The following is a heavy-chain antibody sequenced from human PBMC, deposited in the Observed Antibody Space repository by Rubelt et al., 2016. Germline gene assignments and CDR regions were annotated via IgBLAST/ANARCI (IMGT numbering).Heavy chain of an antibody. J-gene: IGHJ3*02. CDR3: ARGKCSSTSCYRIDAFDI. CDR2: IKQDGSEK. Sequence: EVQLVESGGGLVQPGGSLRLPCAASGFTFSSSWMSWVRQAPGKGLEWVANIKQDGSEKYYVDSVKGRFTISRDNANNSLYLQMNSLRAEDTAVYYCARGKCSSTSCYRIDAFDIWGQGTMVTVSS. D-gene: IGHD2-2*02. V-gene: IGHV3-7*01. CDR1: GFTFSSSW.